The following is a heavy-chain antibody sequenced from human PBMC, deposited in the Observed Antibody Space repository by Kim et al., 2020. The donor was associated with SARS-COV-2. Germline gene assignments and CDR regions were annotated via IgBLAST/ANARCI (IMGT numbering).Heavy chain of an antibody. Sequence: SETLSLTCAVYGGSFSGYYWSWIRQPPGKGLEWIGEINHSGSTNYNPSLKSRVTISVDTSKNQFSLKLSSVTAADTAVYYCARGQYSYGYTWFDPWGQGTLVTVSS. CDR2: INHSGST. CDR1: GGSFSGYY. CDR3: ARGQYSYGYTWFDP. V-gene: IGHV4-34*01. D-gene: IGHD5-18*01. J-gene: IGHJ5*02.